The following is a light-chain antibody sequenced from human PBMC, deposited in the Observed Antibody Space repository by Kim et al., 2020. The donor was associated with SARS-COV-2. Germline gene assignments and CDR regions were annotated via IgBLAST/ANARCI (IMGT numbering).Light chain of an antibody. V-gene: IGKV1-27*01. CDR3: QKYDSAPWT. Sequence: AAVGGRVTINCRESKDINNYLAWYQQKTGRAPTVLIYGASTLHSGVPSWFIGSGSGTDFSLTISSLQPEDVVTNYCQKYDSAPWTFGHGTKVDIK. CDR1: KDINNY. J-gene: IGKJ1*01. CDR2: GAS.